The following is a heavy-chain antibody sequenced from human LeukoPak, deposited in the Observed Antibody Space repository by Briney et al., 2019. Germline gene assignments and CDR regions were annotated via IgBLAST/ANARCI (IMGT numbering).Heavy chain of an antibody. CDR1: GFTFNNYA. J-gene: IGHJ6*04. Sequence: GRSLRLSCAASGFTFNNYAMHWVRQAPGKGLEWVSYISSSGSTIYYADSVKGRFTISRDNAKNSLYLQMNSLRAEDTAVYYCAELGITMIGGVWGKGTTVTISS. CDR3: AELGITMIGGV. CDR2: ISSSGSTI. V-gene: IGHV3-48*03. D-gene: IGHD3-10*02.